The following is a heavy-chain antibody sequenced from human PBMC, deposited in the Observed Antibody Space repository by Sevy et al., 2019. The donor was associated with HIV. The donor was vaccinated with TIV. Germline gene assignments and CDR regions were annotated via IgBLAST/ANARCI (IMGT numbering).Heavy chain of an antibody. J-gene: IGHJ4*02. CDR1: GFTVSSKY. V-gene: IGHV3-53*01. Sequence: GGSLRLSCEVSGFTVSSKYMSWVRQAPGKGLEWVSVVQSGGSTHYADSVKGRFTISRDNSKNTLYLQMNSLRAEDTAVYYCTRSLASGYFVTFDHWGQGALVTVSS. CDR3: TRSLASGYFVTFDH. CDR2: VQSGGST. D-gene: IGHD5-12*01.